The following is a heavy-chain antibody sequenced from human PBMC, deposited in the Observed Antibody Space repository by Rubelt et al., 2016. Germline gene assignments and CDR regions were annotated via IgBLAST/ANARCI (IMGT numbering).Heavy chain of an antibody. CDR1: GFTFSSYA. V-gene: IGHV3-33*08. D-gene: IGHD3-22*01. Sequence: VQLVESGGGVVQPGRSLRLSCAASGFTFSSYAMHWVRQAPGKGLEWVAVIWYDGSNKYYADSVKGRFTISRDNSKNTLYLQMNSLRAEDTAVYYCARDQGHITMIVVDGGDAFDIWGQGTMVTVSS. CDR2: IWYDGSNK. J-gene: IGHJ3*02. CDR3: ARDQGHITMIVVDGGDAFDI.